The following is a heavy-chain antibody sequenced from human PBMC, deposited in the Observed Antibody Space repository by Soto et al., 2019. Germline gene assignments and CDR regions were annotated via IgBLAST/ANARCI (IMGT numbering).Heavy chain of an antibody. D-gene: IGHD2-8*01. J-gene: IGHJ4*02. CDR1: GFSFSNYA. CDR2: FSAGGRA. Sequence: PGGSLRLSCEASGFSFSNYALSWVRQAPGKGLEWVSTFSAGGRAYYADSVKGRFTIAKNTLYLQMNSLRAEDTAVYYCSSGHCTNGVCRGYYFDYWGQGTLVTVSS. CDR3: SSGHCTNGVCRGYYFDY. V-gene: IGHV3-23*01.